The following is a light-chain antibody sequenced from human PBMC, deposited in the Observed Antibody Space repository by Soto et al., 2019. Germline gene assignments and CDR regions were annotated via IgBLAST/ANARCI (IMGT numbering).Light chain of an antibody. CDR2: GNS. V-gene: IGLV1-40*01. CDR3: QSYDSSLSGSV. CDR1: SSNIGAGYD. Sequence: QSGLTQPPSVSGAPGQRVTISCTGSSSNIGAGYDVHWYQQLPGTSPKLLIYGNSNRPSGVPDRFSGSKSGTSASLAITGLTAEDEADYYCQSYDSSLSGSVFGPGTKLTVL. J-gene: IGLJ1*01.